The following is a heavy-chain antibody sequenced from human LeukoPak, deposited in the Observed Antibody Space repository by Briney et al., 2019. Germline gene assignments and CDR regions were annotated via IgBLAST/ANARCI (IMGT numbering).Heavy chain of an antibody. D-gene: IGHD6-13*01. CDR2: INFSGTT. J-gene: IGHJ4*02. Sequence: PSETLSLTCTVPSGSIRSYCWSWIRQPPGEGLEWIGYINFSGTTNYNPSLKSRVTISADTSKDQFSLKLTSVTAADTAVYYCAEVFWGAAAPSSYFDYWGQGTLVTVSS. V-gene: IGHV4-59*01. CDR3: AEVFWGAAAPSSYFDY. CDR1: SGSIRSYC.